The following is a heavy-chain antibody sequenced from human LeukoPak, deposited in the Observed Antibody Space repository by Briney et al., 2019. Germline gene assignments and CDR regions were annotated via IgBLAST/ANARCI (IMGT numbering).Heavy chain of an antibody. CDR1: GFTFSSYG. D-gene: IGHD3-22*01. V-gene: IGHV3-30*03. CDR2: ISYDGSNK. Sequence: GALRLSCAASGFTFSSYGMHWVRQAPGKGLEWVAVISYDGSNKYYADSVKGRFTISRDNSKNTLYLQMNSLRAEDTAVYYCASGELDYYDSSGYQDAFDIWGQGTMVTVSS. CDR3: ASGELDYYDSSGYQDAFDI. J-gene: IGHJ3*02.